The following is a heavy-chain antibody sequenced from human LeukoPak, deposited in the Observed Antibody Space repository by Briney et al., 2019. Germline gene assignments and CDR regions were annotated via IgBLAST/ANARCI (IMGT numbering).Heavy chain of an antibody. CDR3: ARSELRFLETGYYFDY. D-gene: IGHD3-3*01. CDR2: IGTVGET. V-gene: IGHV3-13*01. J-gene: IGHJ4*02. Sequence: GGSLRLSCAASGFTFSNYDMHWVCQVTGKGLEWVSVIGTVGETYYLGSVKGRFTISRENAKKSLYLQMNSLRAEDTAVYYCARSELRFLETGYYFDYWGQGTLVTVSS. CDR1: GFTFSNYD.